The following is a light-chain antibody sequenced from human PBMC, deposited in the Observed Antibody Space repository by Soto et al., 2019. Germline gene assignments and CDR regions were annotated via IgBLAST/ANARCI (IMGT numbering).Light chain of an antibody. CDR3: QQYHIYSGT. CDR1: QGIGVR. J-gene: IGKJ1*01. Sequence: IQMTQSPSSLSASIGDRVTITCRASQGIGVRLAWFQQKPGKAPQYLIQSASILQSGVPSRFSGSGSGTEFTLTINSLQPDDFATYYCQQYHIYSGTFGQGTKVDIK. CDR2: SAS. V-gene: IGKV1D-16*01.